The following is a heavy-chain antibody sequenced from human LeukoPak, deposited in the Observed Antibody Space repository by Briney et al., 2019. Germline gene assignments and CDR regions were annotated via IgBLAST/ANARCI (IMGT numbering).Heavy chain of an antibody. CDR2: ISSSSSYI. CDR3: ARLDCSSTSCYNGEDY. CDR1: GFTFSSYR. J-gene: IGHJ4*02. Sequence: GSLRISCAASGFTFSSYRLNWVRQAPGKGLEWVSSISSSSSYIYYADSVKGRFTISRDNAKNSLYLQMNSLRAEDTAVYYCARLDCSSTSCYNGEDYWGQGTLVTVSS. V-gene: IGHV3-21*01. D-gene: IGHD2-2*02.